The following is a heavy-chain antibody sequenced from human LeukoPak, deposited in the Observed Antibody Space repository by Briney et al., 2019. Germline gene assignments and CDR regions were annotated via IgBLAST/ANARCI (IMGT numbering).Heavy chain of an antibody. CDR1: GYTFTGYY. Sequence: ASVKVSCKTSGYTFTGYYMHWVRQAPGQGLEWMGWINPNSGGTYYVQKFEGRVTLTRDTSISTAYMELSRLRSDDTAVYYCARGGAAAGKIGVDYWGQGTLVTVSS. D-gene: IGHD6-13*01. V-gene: IGHV1-2*02. CDR2: INPNSGGT. CDR3: ARGGAAAGKIGVDY. J-gene: IGHJ4*02.